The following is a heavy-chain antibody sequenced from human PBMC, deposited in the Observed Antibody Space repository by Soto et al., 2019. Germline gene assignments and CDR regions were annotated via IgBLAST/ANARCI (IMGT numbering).Heavy chain of an antibody. CDR1: GGSISSGGYY. V-gene: IGHV4-31*03. D-gene: IGHD6-19*01. CDR2: IYYSGST. Sequence: PSETLSLTCTVSGGSISSGGYYWSWIRQHPGKGLEWIGYIYYSGSTYHNPSLKSRVTISVDTSKNQFSLKLSSVTAADTAVYYCARNLAPSPVRGRFRGGGWSDYWGQGTLVTVSS. CDR3: ARNLAPSPVRGRFRGGGWSDY. J-gene: IGHJ4*02.